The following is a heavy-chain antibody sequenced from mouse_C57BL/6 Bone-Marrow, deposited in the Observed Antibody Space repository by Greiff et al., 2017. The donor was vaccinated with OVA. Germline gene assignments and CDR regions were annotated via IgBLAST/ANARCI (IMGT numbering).Heavy chain of an antibody. CDR3: ARKIRYYYGSSYLWYFDV. V-gene: IGHV1-18*01. CDR2: INPNNGGT. D-gene: IGHD1-1*01. J-gene: IGHJ1*03. CDR1: GYTFTDYN. Sequence: DVQLQESGPELVKPGASVKIPCKASGYTFTDYNMDWVKQSHGKSLEWIGDINPNNGGTIYNQKFKGKATLTVDKSSSTAYMELRSLTSEDTAVYYCARKIRYYYGSSYLWYFDVWGTGTTVTVSS.